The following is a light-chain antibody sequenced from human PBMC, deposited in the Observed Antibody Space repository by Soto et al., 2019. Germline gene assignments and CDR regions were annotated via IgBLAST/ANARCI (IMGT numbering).Light chain of an antibody. Sequence: EIVLTQSPGTLSLSPGARATLSCRASQSVSSSYLAWYQQKPGQAPRLLIYGASSRATGIPDRFSGSGSGTDFTLTISRLEPEDFAVYYCQQYGSSPWTVCQGTKVEIK. J-gene: IGKJ1*01. CDR2: GAS. V-gene: IGKV3-20*01. CDR1: QSVSSSY. CDR3: QQYGSSPWT.